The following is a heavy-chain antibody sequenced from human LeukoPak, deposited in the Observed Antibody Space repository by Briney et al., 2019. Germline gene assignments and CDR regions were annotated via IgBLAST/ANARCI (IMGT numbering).Heavy chain of an antibody. Sequence: GGSLRLSCAAPGFTVSSNYMSWVRQAPGKGLEWVSVIYSGGSTYYADSVKGRFTISRDNSKNTLYLQMNSLRAEDTAVYYCARAPGDYDSSGYYYSRYYYYGMDVWGQGTTVTVSS. CDR2: IYSGGST. D-gene: IGHD3-22*01. CDR1: GFTVSSNY. V-gene: IGHV3-53*01. J-gene: IGHJ6*02. CDR3: ARAPGDYDSSGYYYSRYYYYGMDV.